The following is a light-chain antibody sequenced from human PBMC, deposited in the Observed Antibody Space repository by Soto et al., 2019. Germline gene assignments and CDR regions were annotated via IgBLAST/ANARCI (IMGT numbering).Light chain of an antibody. CDR3: QSYDTGLIGYV. Sequence: QSVLTQPHSVSGAPGQRVTVSCTGSSSNIGSGYDVHWYQQLPGTAPKLLIYGNINRPSGVPDRFSGSKSGTSASLAITGLQAEDEADYYCQSYDTGLIGYVFGTGTKVTVL. J-gene: IGLJ1*01. V-gene: IGLV1-40*01. CDR2: GNI. CDR1: SSNIGSGYD.